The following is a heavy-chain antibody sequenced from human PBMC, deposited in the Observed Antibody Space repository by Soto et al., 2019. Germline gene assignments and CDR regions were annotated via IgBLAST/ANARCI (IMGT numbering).Heavy chain of an antibody. CDR1: GGTFGSYA. J-gene: IGHJ4*02. CDR3: ATALGCRSTSCTLDY. V-gene: IGHV1-69*01. Sequence: QVQLVQSGAEVKKPGSSLKVSCKASGGTFGSYAFSWVRQPPGQGLDWMGGIIPVSGAAHYAQKCRGRVTITADESTSTAYMELSSLSSQDTAVYYCATALGCRSTSCTLDYWGQGTRVIVSS. D-gene: IGHD2-2*01. CDR2: IIPVSGAA.